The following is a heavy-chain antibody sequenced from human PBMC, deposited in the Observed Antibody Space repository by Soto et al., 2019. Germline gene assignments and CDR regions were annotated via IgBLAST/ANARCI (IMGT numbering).Heavy chain of an antibody. Sequence: XSVKLSCKASVYTFTSYYIHWVRQAPGQGLEWMGIINPSGVSTSYAQKFQGRVTMTRDTSTSTVYMELSSLRSEDTAVYYCARDGEEWVDTDMVTDWYFDLWGRGTLVTVSS. CDR1: VYTFTSYY. J-gene: IGHJ2*01. CDR2: INPSGVST. CDR3: ARDGEEWVDTDMVTDWYFDL. V-gene: IGHV1-46*01. D-gene: IGHD5-18*01.